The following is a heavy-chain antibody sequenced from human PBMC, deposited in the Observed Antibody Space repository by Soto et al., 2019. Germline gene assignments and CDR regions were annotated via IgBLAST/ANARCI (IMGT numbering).Heavy chain of an antibody. D-gene: IGHD2-2*01. CDR2: ISGSGGST. CDR1: GFTFSSYV. J-gene: IGHJ5*02. CDR3: AQVASYASTGHNCFDT. V-gene: IGHV3-23*01. Sequence: GGSLRLSCAVSGFTFSSYVMSWVRQAPGKGLEWVSAISGSGGSTYYADSVKGRFTISRDNSKNTLYLQMNSLRADDTAVSYCAQVASYASTGHNCFDTWGQGTLVTVSS.